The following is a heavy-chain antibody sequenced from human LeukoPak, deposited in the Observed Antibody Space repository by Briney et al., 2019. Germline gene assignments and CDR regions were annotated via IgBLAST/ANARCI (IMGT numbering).Heavy chain of an antibody. CDR1: GYTFTSYY. V-gene: IGHV1-46*01. CDR2: INPSGGST. J-gene: IGHJ4*02. D-gene: IGHD3-22*01. CDR3: ARDPKYYDSSGYELDY. Sequence: ASVKVSCKASGYTFTSYYMHWVRQAPGQGLEWMGIINPSGGSTSYAQKFQGRVTMTRDTSTSTVYMELSSLRSEDTAVYYCARDPKYYDSSGYELDYWGQGTLVTVSS.